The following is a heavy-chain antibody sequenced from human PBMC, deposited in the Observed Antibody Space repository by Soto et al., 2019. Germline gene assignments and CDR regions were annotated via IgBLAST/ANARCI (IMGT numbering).Heavy chain of an antibody. J-gene: IGHJ6*02. D-gene: IGHD3-22*01. CDR1: GGSISSYY. Sequence: SETLSLTCTVSGGSISSYYWSWIRQPPGKGLEWIGYIYYSGSTNYNPSLKSRVTISVDTSKNQFSLKLSSVTAADTAVYYCARRGLTYYYDSSGDISGDYYGMDVWGQGTTVTVSS. CDR2: IYYSGST. CDR3: ARRGLTYYYDSSGDISGDYYGMDV. V-gene: IGHV4-59*01.